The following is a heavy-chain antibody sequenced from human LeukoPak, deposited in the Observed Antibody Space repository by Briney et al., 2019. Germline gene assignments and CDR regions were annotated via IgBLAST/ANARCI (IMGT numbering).Heavy chain of an antibody. J-gene: IGHJ5*02. D-gene: IGHD3-3*01. CDR1: GGSISSYY. CDR3: ARGDDFWGFDP. V-gene: IGHV4-59*12. Sequence: SETLSLTCTVSGGSISSYYWSWIRQPPGKGLEWIGYIYHSGSSYYNPSLKSRVTISVDRSKNQFSLKLSSVTAADTAVYYCARGDDFWGFDPWGQGTLVTVSS. CDR2: IYHSGSS.